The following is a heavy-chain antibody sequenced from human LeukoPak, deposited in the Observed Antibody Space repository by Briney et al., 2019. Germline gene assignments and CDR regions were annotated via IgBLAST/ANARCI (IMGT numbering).Heavy chain of an antibody. CDR3: ARGRGALVVPAYYYYYYYMDV. V-gene: IGHV4-34*01. CDR2: INHSGST. CDR1: GGSFSGYY. J-gene: IGHJ6*03. D-gene: IGHD2-2*01. Sequence: PSETLSLTCAVYGGSFSGYYWSWIRQPPGKGLEWIGEINHSGSTNYNPSLKSRVTISVDTSKNQFSLKLSSVTAADTAVYYCARGRGALVVPAYYYYYYYMDVWGKGTTVTISS.